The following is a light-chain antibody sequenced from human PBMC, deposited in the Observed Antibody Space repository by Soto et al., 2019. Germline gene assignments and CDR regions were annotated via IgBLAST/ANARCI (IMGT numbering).Light chain of an antibody. CDR3: CFFTVTASQYV. CDR2: EGT. Sequence: QSVLTQPASVSGSPGQSISFSCAGSNSDDGFSVYVSWYRQPPGKATQLIIYEGTKRPSGVSNRFSGTKSGNTASVTISGLKPDDETDYYCCFFTVTASQYVFGPGTKVTVL. CDR1: NSDDGFSVY. V-gene: IGLV2-14*01. J-gene: IGLJ1*01.